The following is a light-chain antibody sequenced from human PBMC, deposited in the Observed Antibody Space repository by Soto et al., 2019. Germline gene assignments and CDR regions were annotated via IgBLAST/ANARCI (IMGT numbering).Light chain of an antibody. V-gene: IGLV2-14*03. J-gene: IGLJ1*01. CDR1: ISYVGAYIY. Sequence: QSVLTHPASVSRSPGQSITISFGGTISYVGAYIYVSWYQQFPGKAPKLILYEVNNRPSGVSNRFSGSKSDTTASLTISGIQPEDEADYYCSEYSDIDTKVFATGTKVPVL. CDR2: EVN. CDR3: SEYSDIDTKV.